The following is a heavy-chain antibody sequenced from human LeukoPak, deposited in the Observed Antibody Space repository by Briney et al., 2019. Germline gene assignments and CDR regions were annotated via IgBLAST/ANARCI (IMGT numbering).Heavy chain of an antibody. V-gene: IGHV1-2*02. D-gene: IGHD3-3*01. J-gene: IGHJ4*02. CDR3: ARLAYYDQGY. CDR2: INPNSGGT. Sequence: ASVKVSCKASGYTFTGYYVHWVRQAPGQGLEWMGWINPNSGGTNYAQKFQGRVTMTRDTSISTAYMELSRLRSDDTAVYYCARLAYYDQGYWGQGTLVTVSS. CDR1: GYTFTGYY.